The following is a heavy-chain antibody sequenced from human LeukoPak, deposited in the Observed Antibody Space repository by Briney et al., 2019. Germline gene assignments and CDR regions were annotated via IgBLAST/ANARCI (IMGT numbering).Heavy chain of an antibody. CDR2: VSNSGATT. Sequence: GGSLRLSCPASALTFSSYAMSWVRPPPGKGLEWDSAVSNSGATTYYADSVKGSPSISRDNSKNTLFLQMNSLRAEDTAVYYCARAHAKYVDVVATNYWGQGTLVTVSS. CDR3: ARAHAKYVDVVATNY. CDR1: ALTFSSYA. V-gene: IGHV3-23*01. J-gene: IGHJ4*02. D-gene: IGHD5-12*01.